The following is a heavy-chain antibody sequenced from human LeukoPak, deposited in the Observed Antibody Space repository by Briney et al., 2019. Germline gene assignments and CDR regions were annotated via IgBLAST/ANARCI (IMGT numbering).Heavy chain of an antibody. CDR1: GGSISSNNDY. V-gene: IGHV4-39*01. CDR2: IYYGRSP. CDR3: AGHGYGWGRWYFDL. D-gene: IGHD3-10*01. J-gene: IGHJ2*01. Sequence: SETLSLTCTVSGGSISSNNDYWGWIRQPPGKGLEWIGNIYYGRSPYYNPSSKSRLTISVDTSKNQFSLKLSSVTATDTALYYCAGHGYGWGRWYFDLWGRGTLVTVSS.